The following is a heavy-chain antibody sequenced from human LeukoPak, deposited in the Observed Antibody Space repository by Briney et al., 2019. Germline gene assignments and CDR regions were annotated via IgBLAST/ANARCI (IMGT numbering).Heavy chain of an antibody. CDR3: AKFDDYVWGSIDY. V-gene: IGHV3-20*04. CDR2: INWNGGST. Sequence: GGSLRLSCAASGFTFDDYGMSWVRQAPGKGLEWVSGINWNGGSTGYADSVKGRFTISRDNSKNTLYLQMNSLRAEDTAVYYCAKFDDYVWGSIDYWGQGTPVTVSS. J-gene: IGHJ4*02. CDR1: GFTFDDYG. D-gene: IGHD3-16*01.